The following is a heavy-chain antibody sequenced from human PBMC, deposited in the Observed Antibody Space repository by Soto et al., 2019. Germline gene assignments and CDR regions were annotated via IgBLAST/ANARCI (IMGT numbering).Heavy chain of an antibody. CDR3: ARHGSGSYHPYYYYYGMDV. CDR1: GGSISSHY. D-gene: IGHD3-10*01. V-gene: IGHV4-4*07. CDR2: IYTSGST. J-gene: IGHJ6*02. Sequence: LSLTCTVSGGSISSHYWSWIRQPAGKGLEWIGRIYTSGSTNYNPSLKSRVTMSVDTSKNQFSLKLSSVTAADTAVYYCARHGSGSYHPYYYYYGMDVWGQGTTVTVSS.